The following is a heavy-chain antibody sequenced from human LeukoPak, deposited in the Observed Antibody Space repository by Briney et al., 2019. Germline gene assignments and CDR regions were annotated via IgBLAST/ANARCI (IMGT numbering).Heavy chain of an antibody. CDR3: ARDYGSGSYPDY. J-gene: IGHJ4*02. D-gene: IGHD3-10*01. V-gene: IGHV1-18*01. CDR2: ISAYNGNT. CDR1: GYTFTSYG. Sequence: ASVKVSCKASGYTFTSYGISWVRQAPGQGLEWMGWISAYNGNTNYAQKLLGRVTMTTDKSTSTAYMELSSLRSEDTAVYYCARDYGSGSYPDYWGQGTLVTVSS.